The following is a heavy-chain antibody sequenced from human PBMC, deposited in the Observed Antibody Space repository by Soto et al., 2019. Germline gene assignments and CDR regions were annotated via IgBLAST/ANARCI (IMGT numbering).Heavy chain of an antibody. CDR1: GFTFSSYA. J-gene: IGHJ4*02. CDR3: TTRDCTNGVCSLDY. V-gene: IGHV3-15*01. CDR2: IKSKTDGGTT. Sequence: VQLVESGGGVVQPGRSLRLSCAASGFTFSSYAMHWVRQAPGKGLEWVGRIKSKTDGGTTDYAAPVKGRFTISRDDSKNTLYLQMNSLKTEDTAVYYCTTRDCTNGVCSLDYWGQGTLVTVSS. D-gene: IGHD2-8*01.